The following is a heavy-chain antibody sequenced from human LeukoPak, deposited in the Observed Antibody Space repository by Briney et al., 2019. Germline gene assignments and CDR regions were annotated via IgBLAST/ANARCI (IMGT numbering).Heavy chain of an antibody. D-gene: IGHD3-10*01. CDR2: MNSNSGNT. CDR1: GFTFTSSG. Sequence: ASVKFSCKASGFTFTSSGINSARHAPGQGLEWMGWMNSNSGNTGYAQKFQGRVTMTRNTSISTAYMELSSLRSEDTAVYYCARVRVVRGVIISPKNYNWFDPWGQGTLVTVSS. CDR3: ARVRVVRGVIISPKNYNWFDP. V-gene: IGHV1-8*01. J-gene: IGHJ5*02.